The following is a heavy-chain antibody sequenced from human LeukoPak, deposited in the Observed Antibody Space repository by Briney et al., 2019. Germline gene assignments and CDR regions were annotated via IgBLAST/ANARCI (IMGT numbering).Heavy chain of an antibody. CDR3: ARGVPSVRYLDL. D-gene: IGHD4-17*01. J-gene: IGHJ2*01. CDR1: GYSISSGSY. CDR2: IYHAGNT. Sequence: SETLSLTCTVSGYSISSGSYWGWIRQPPGKGLEWIGSIYHAGNTYYNPSLRSRVTISVDTSKNQFSLNLSSVTAADTAVYYCARGVPSVRYLDLWGRGTLVIVSS. V-gene: IGHV4-38-2*02.